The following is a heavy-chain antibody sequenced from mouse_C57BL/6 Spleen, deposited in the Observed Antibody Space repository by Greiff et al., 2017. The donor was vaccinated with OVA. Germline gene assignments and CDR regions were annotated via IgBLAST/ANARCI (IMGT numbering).Heavy chain of an antibody. CDR2: IYPSDSET. V-gene: IGHV1-61*01. D-gene: IGHD1-1*02. CDR3: ARRYYGLYAMDY. CDR1: GYTFTSYW. Sequence: VQLQQPGAELVRPGSSVKLSCKASGYTFTSYWMDWVKQRPGQGLEWIGNIYPSDSETHYNQKFKDKATLTVDKSSSTAYMQLSSLTSEDSAVYYCARRYYGLYAMDYWGQGTSVTVSS. J-gene: IGHJ4*01.